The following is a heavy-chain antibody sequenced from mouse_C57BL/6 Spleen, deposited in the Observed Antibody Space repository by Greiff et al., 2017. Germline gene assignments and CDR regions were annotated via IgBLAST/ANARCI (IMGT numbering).Heavy chain of an antibody. V-gene: IGHV1-9*01. D-gene: IGHD1-1*01. CDR2: ILPGSGST. Sequence: QVQLQQSGAELMKPGASVQLSCKATGYTFTGYWIEWVKQRPGHGLEWIGEILPGSGSTNYNEKFKGKATFTADTSSNTAYMQLSSLTTEDSASYYWARSGFYGSSYDAMDYWGQGTSVTVSS. CDR3: ARSGFYGSSYDAMDY. CDR1: GYTFTGYW. J-gene: IGHJ4*01.